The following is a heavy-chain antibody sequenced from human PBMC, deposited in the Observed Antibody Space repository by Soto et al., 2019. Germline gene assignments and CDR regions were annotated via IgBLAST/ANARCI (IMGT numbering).Heavy chain of an antibody. D-gene: IGHD6-13*01. J-gene: IGHJ6*02. CDR2: IIPIFGTA. V-gene: IGHV1-69*12. CDR3: AREGVAAAGTLVYYYGMDV. CDR1: GGTFSSYA. Sequence: QVQLVQSGAEVKKPGSSVKVSCKASGGTFSSYAISWVRQAPGQGLEWMGGIIPIFGTANYAQKFQGRVTITADEXXSXAXXELSSLRSEDTAVYYCAREGVAAAGTLVYYYGMDVWGQGTTVTVSS.